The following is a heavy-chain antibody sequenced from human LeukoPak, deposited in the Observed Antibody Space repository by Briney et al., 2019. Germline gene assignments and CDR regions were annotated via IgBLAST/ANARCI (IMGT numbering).Heavy chain of an antibody. CDR1: GGSISSYY. J-gene: IGHJ4*02. V-gene: IGHV4-59*08. Sequence: SETLSLTCTVSGGSISSYYWSWIRQTPGKGLEWIGDIYYSGSTNYDPSLKSRVTISVDTSKNQFSLKLSSVTAADTAVYYCARQKGGSGLGYWGQGTLVTVSS. D-gene: IGHD3-10*01. CDR3: ARQKGGSGLGY. CDR2: IYYSGST.